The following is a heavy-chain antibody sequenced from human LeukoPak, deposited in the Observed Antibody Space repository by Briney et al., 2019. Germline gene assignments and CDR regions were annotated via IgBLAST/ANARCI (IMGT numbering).Heavy chain of an antibody. CDR2: INPNSGGT. CDR3: ARDLYYYYYGMDV. J-gene: IGHJ6*02. Sequence: GASVKVSCKASGYTFTGYYMHWVRQAPGQGVEWMGWINPNSGGTNYAQKFQGRVTMTRDTSISTAYMELSRLRSDVTAVYYCARDLYYYYYGMDVWGQGTTVTVSS. CDR1: GYTFTGYY. V-gene: IGHV1-2*02.